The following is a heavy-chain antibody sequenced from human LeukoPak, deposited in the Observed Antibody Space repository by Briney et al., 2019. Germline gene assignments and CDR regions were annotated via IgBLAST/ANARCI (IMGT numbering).Heavy chain of an antibody. CDR2: MNPNSGNT. Sequence: ASVKVSCKVSGYTFTSYDINWVRQATGQGLEWMGWMNPNSGNTGFAQKFQGRVTMTRNTSISTAYMELSSLRSEDTAVYYCARGPRRFGGPRGDYWGQGTLVTVSS. V-gene: IGHV1-8*01. CDR1: GYTFTSYD. CDR3: ARGPRRFGGPRGDY. J-gene: IGHJ4*02. D-gene: IGHD3-10*01.